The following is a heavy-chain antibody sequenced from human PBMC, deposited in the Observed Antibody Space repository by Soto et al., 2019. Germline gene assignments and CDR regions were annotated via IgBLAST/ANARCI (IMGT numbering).Heavy chain of an antibody. CDR2: INSDGSST. D-gene: IGHD4-17*01. Sequence: EVQLVESGGGLVQPGGSLRLSCAASGFTFSSYWMHWVRQAPGKGLVWVSRINSDGSSTSYADSVKRRFTISTDNAKNTLYLQMNSLRAEDTAVYYCARVISGTTAFDIWGQGTMVTVSS. V-gene: IGHV3-74*01. CDR1: GFTFSSYW. J-gene: IGHJ3*02. CDR3: ARVISGTTAFDI.